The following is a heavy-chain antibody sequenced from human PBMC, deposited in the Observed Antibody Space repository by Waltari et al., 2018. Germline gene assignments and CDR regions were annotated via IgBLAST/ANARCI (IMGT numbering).Heavy chain of an antibody. D-gene: IGHD6-13*01. CDR3: ARKMGIAAL. CDR2: ISSSGSPI. CDR1: GFTLSTYE. J-gene: IGHJ6*02. Sequence: EVQLVESGGGLVQPGGSLRRSCAASGFTLSTYEMNWVRQAPGKGLEWVSYISSSGSPIYYADSVKGRFTISRDNAKNSLYLQMNSLRAEDTAVYYCARKMGIAALWGQGTTVTVSS. V-gene: IGHV3-48*03.